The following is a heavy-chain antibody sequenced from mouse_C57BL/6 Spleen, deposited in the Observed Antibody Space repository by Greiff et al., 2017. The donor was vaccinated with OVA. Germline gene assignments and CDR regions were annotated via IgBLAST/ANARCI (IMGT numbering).Heavy chain of an antibody. Sequence: VQLQQPGAELVKPGASVKLSCKASGYTFTSYWMHWVKQRPGQGLEWIGMIHPNSGSTNYNEKFKSKATLTVDKSSSTAYMQLSSLTSEDAAVYYCAREGGYDGYAMDYWGQGTSVTGSS. J-gene: IGHJ4*01. CDR3: AREGGYDGYAMDY. V-gene: IGHV1-64*01. D-gene: IGHD2-2*01. CDR1: GYTFTSYW. CDR2: IHPNSGST.